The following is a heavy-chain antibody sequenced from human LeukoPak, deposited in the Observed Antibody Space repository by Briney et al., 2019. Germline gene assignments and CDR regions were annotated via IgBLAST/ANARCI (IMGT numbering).Heavy chain of an antibody. D-gene: IGHD3-9*01. V-gene: IGHV3-30-3*01. CDR2: ISYDGSNK. CDR1: GFTFSSYA. CDR3: ARDLASVLRYFDWLSNYYYYGMDV. J-gene: IGHJ6*02. Sequence: GGSLRLSCAASGFTFSSYAMHWVRQAPGKGLEWVAVISYDGSNKYYADSVKGRFTISRDNSKNTLYLQMNGLRAEDTAVYYCARDLASVLRYFDWLSNYYYYGMDVWGQGTTVTVSS.